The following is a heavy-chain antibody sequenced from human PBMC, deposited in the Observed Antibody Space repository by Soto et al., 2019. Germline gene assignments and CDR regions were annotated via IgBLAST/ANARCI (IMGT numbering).Heavy chain of an antibody. CDR3: ATSYFSGSYRGYYYGMDV. D-gene: IGHD1-26*01. Sequence: GESLKISCKGSGYSFTSYWISWVRQMPGKGLEWMGRIDPSDSYTNYSPSFQGHVTISADKSISTAYLQWSSLKASDTAMYYCATSYFSGSYRGYYYGMDVWGQGTTVTVSS. J-gene: IGHJ6*02. CDR1: GYSFTSYW. V-gene: IGHV5-10-1*01. CDR2: IDPSDSYT.